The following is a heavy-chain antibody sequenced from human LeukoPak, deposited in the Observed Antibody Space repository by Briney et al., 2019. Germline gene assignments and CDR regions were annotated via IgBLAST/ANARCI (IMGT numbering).Heavy chain of an antibody. V-gene: IGHV1-69*06. CDR3: ASPNYYYGDYYFDY. CDR1: GGTFSSYA. Sequence: ASVKVSCKASGGTFSSYAISWVRQAPGQGLEWMGGIIPIFGTANYAQKFQGRVTITADKSTSTAYMELSSLRSEDTAVYYCASPNYYYGDYYFDYWGQGTLVTVSS. D-gene: IGHD4-17*01. J-gene: IGHJ4*02. CDR2: IIPIFGTA.